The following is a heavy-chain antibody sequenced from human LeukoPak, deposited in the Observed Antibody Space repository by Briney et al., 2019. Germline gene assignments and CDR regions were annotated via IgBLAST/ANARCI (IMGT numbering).Heavy chain of an antibody. D-gene: IGHD1-26*01. Sequence: ASVKVSCKAFGYTFTSYGISWVRQAPGQGLEWMGWISGYNGNTNYAQKLQGRVTMTTDTSTNTAYMELSSLRSEDTAVYYCASTRGSYSRHFDYWGQGTLVTVSS. J-gene: IGHJ4*02. V-gene: IGHV1-18*01. CDR1: GYTFTSYG. CDR2: ISGYNGNT. CDR3: ASTRGSYSRHFDY.